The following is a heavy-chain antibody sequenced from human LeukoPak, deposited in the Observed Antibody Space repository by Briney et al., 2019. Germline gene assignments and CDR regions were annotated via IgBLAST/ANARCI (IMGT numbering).Heavy chain of an antibody. CDR2: INHSGST. V-gene: IGHV4-34*01. D-gene: IGHD3-3*01. CDR3: ARGFGVLYYYYYYMDV. J-gene: IGHJ6*03. Sequence: SETLSLTCAVYGGSFSGYYWSWIRQPPGKGLEWIGEINHSGSTNYNPSLKSRVTISVDTSKNQFSLKLSSVTATDTAVYYCARGFGVLYYYYYYMDVWGKGTPVTVSS. CDR1: GGSFSGYY.